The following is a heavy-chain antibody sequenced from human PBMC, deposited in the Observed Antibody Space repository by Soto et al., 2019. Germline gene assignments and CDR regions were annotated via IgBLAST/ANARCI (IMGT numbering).Heavy chain of an antibody. CDR3: ARRVPADYYYYYYGMDV. CDR1: GGSISSSSYY. J-gene: IGHJ6*02. D-gene: IGHD2-2*01. Sequence: SETLSLTCTVSGGSISSSSYYWGWIRQPPGKGLEWIGSIYYSGSTYYNPSLKSRVTISVDTSKNQFSLKLSSVTAADTAVYYCARRVPADYYYYYYGMDVWGQGTTVT. V-gene: IGHV4-39*01. CDR2: IYYSGST.